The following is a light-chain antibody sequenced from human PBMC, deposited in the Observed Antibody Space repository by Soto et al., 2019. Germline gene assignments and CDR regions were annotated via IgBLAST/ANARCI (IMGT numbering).Light chain of an antibody. CDR2: GAS. Sequence: EIVLTQSPGTLSLSLGEGATLSCRASQSVSSCYLAWYQQKPGQAPRLLIYGASSRATGIPDRFSGSGSGTDFTLTISILEAEDFAVYYCQQYGSSPEWTFGQGTNVDIK. V-gene: IGKV3-20*01. CDR3: QQYGSSPEWT. CDR1: QSVSSCY. J-gene: IGKJ1*01.